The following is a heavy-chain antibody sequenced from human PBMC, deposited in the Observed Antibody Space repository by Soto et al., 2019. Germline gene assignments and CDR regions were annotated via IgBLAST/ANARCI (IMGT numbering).Heavy chain of an antibody. J-gene: IGHJ3*02. CDR3: ARRGYYDILTGWAHDAFAI. CDR2: INWNGGST. CDR1: GLTFDDYG. V-gene: IGHV3-20*04. Sequence: GGSLRLSCAASGLTFDDYGMSWVRQAPGKGLEWVSGINWNGGSTGYADSVKGRFSISRDNAKNSLDLQINSLRAEDTALYYCARRGYYDILTGWAHDAFAIWGQGTMVTVSS. D-gene: IGHD3-9*01.